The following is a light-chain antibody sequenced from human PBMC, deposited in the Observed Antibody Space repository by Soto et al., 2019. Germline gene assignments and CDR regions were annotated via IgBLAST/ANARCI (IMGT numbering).Light chain of an antibody. CDR2: QVS. CDR3: MQGTHWPWT. V-gene: IGKV2-30*01. J-gene: IGKJ1*01. Sequence: DAVLTQSPLSLPVTRGQPAAISCRSSQSLVYSNGNAYLIWFQQRPGQSPRRLIYQVSTRDAGVPDRFSGSGSGTYFTLTISRVEAEDVGLYYCMQGTHWPWTFGQGTKVDIK. CDR1: QSLVYSNGNAY.